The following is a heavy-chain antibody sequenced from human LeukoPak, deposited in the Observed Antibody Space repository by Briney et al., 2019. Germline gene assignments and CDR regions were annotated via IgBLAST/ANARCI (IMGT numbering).Heavy chain of an antibody. CDR1: GLNFNTYD. D-gene: IGHD1-26*01. CDR3: AKPQGRGSYYYYGMDV. Sequence: GGSLRLSCVGSGLNFNTYDLTWVRQAPGKGLEWVAVISYDGSNKYYTDSVKGRFTISRDNSKNTLYLQMNSLISEDTAVYYCAKPQGRGSYYYYGMDVWGQGTTVTVSS. J-gene: IGHJ6*02. CDR2: ISYDGSNK. V-gene: IGHV3-30*18.